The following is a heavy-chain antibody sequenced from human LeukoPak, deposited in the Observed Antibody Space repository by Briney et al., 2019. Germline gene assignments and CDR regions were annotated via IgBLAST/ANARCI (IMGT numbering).Heavy chain of an antibody. CDR1: GFSFSSYA. J-gene: IGHJ4*02. V-gene: IGHV3-23*01. D-gene: IGHD1-26*01. CDR3: ASLIVGAIKHDY. CDR2: ISGSGGST. Sequence: GGSLRLSCAASGFSFSSYAMSWVRQAPGKGLEWVSTISGSGGSTYYVDSVKGRFTISRDYSKNTLFLQMNSLRAEDTAVYYCASLIVGAIKHDYWGQGTLVTVSS.